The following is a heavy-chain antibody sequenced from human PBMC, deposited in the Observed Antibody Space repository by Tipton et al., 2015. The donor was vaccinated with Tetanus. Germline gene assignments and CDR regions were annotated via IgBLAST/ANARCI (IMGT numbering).Heavy chain of an antibody. D-gene: IGHD2-15*01. CDR2: IHYSGYT. CDR1: GGSISSGDFY. CDR3: ARDCSGGNCYARGRILDY. J-gene: IGHJ4*02. V-gene: IGHV4-30-4*01. Sequence: TLSLTCAVSGGSISSGDFYWSWIRQSPGEGPEWIGYIHYSGYTYYNPSLKSRVTISVDTSKNQFSLQLSSVTAADTAVYFCARDCSGGNCYARGRILDYWGQGTLVTVSS.